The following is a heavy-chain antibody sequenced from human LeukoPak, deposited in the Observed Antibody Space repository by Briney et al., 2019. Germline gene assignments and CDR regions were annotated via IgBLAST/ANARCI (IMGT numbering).Heavy chain of an antibody. CDR2: SNPNSGGT. V-gene: IGHV1-2*02. CDR3: ARAGYSYANRDSYFDY. J-gene: IGHJ4*02. CDR1: GYTLTELS. D-gene: IGHD5-18*01. Sequence: GASVKVSCKVSGYTLTELSMHWVRQAPGQGLEWMGWSNPNSGGTNYAQKFQGRVTMTRDTSISTAYMELSRLRSDDTAVYYCARAGYSYANRDSYFDYWGQGTLVTVSS.